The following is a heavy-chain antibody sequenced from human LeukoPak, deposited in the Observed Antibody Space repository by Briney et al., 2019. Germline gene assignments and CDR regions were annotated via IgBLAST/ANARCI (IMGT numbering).Heavy chain of an antibody. V-gene: IGHV5-51*01. CDR1: GYKFANYW. Sequence: PGESLKISCKGSGYKFANYWIGWVRQMPGKGLEWMGIIYPGDSDTRYSPSFQGQVTISADKSISTAYLQWSSLKASDTAMYYCARLQGQLVRGHRLLYFQHWGQGTLVTVSS. CDR3: ARLQGQLVRGHRLLYFQH. J-gene: IGHJ1*01. CDR2: IYPGDSDT. D-gene: IGHD6-13*01.